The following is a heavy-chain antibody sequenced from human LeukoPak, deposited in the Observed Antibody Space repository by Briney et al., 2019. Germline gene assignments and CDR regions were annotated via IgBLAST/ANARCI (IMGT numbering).Heavy chain of an antibody. CDR2: ISGSGGST. D-gene: IGHD5-18*01. CDR3: AKDEALGDTAGY. Sequence: HTGGSLRLSCAASGFTFSSYAMSWVRQAPGKGLEWVSAISGSGGSTYYADSVKGRFTISRDNSKNTLYLQMNSLRAEDTAVYYCAKDEALGDTAGYWGQGTLVTVSS. J-gene: IGHJ4*02. CDR1: GFTFSSYA. V-gene: IGHV3-23*01.